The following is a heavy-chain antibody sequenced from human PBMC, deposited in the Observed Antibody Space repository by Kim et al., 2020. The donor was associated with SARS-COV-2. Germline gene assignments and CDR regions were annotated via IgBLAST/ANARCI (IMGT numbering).Heavy chain of an antibody. Sequence: TIYADSVKGRFAISRDNAKNTLYLQMNSLRAEDTAVYYCARGYNFGVDVWGQGTTVTVSS. J-gene: IGHJ6*02. CDR3: ARGYNFGVDV. V-gene: IGHV3-74*01. CDR2: T.